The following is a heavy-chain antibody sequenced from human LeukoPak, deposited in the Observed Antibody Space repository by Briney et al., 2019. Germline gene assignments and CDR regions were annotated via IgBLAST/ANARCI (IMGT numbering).Heavy chain of an antibody. CDR1: GYTFTGYY. CDR3: ASAPNYYDSSGYFRSGN. Sequence: ASVKVSCKASGYTFTGYYMHWVRQAPGQGLEWMGWINPNSGGTNYAQKFQGRVIMTRDTSISTAYMELSSLRSEDTAVYYCASAPNYYDSSGYFRSGNWGQGTLVTVSS. CDR2: INPNSGGT. V-gene: IGHV1-2*02. J-gene: IGHJ4*02. D-gene: IGHD3-22*01.